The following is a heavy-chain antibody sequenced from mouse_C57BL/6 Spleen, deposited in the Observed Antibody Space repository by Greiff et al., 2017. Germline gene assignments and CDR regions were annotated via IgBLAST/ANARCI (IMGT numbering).Heavy chain of an antibody. Sequence: EVKLQESGEGLVKPGGSLKLSCAASGFTFSSYAMSWVRQTPEKRLEWVAYISSGGDYIYYADTVKGRFTISRDNARNTLDLQMSSLKSEDTAMYYCTRDYYGYYFDYWGQGTTLTVSS. CDR2: ISSGGDYI. CDR1: GFTFSSYA. D-gene: IGHD1-1*01. J-gene: IGHJ2*01. CDR3: TRDYYGYYFDY. V-gene: IGHV5-9-1*02.